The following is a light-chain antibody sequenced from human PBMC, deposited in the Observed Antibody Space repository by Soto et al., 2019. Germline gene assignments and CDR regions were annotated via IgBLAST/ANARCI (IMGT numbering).Light chain of an antibody. CDR3: QQYGSSPTT. V-gene: IGKV3-20*01. J-gene: IGKJ1*01. Sequence: DIVLTQSPGTLSLSPGERATLSCRASQSVSTSYLAWYQQKPGQAPRLLIFGASSRATGIPDRFIGSGSGTDVTLTISRLEPEDFAVYYCQQYGSSPTTFGQGTKVEIK. CDR1: QSVSTSY. CDR2: GAS.